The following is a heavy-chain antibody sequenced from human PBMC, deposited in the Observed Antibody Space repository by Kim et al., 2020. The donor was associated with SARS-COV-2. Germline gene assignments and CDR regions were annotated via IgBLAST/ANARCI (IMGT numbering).Heavy chain of an antibody. J-gene: IGHJ4*02. Sequence: GGSLRLSCAASGFTFSSSGMHWVRQAPGKGLEWVAVISYDGSNKYSADSAKGRFTTSRANSTTTLSLQMNSLRAETTAVYYCAKDLSRAAMAQVYWGQGT. CDR1: GFTFSSSG. CDR3: AKDLSRAAMAQVY. V-gene: IGHV3-30*18. CDR2: ISYDGSNK. D-gene: IGHD6-19*01.